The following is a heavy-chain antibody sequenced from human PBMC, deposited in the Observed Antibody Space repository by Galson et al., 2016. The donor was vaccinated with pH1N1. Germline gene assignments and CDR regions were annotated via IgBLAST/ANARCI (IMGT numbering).Heavy chain of an antibody. J-gene: IGHJ6*02. V-gene: IGHV1-18*01. CDR1: GFAFDTYG. Sequence: SVKVSCKASGFAFDTYGITWVRQAPGQGLEWMGWIGVWNGYTNSAQKFQGRVTMTTDTSTTTAYMELRSLRSDDTAVYYCAREGYSHSDTYYYGMDVWGQGTPVTVSS. D-gene: IGHD5-12*01. CDR2: IGVWNGYT. CDR3: AREGYSHSDTYYYGMDV.